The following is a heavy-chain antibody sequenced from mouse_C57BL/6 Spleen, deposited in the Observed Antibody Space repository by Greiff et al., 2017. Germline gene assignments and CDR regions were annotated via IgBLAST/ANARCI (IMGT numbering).Heavy chain of an antibody. CDR1: GFTFTDYY. CDR2: IRNKANGSTT. Sequence: EVLLVESGGGLVQPGGSLSLSCAASGFTFTDYYMSWVRQPPGKALEWMGFIRNKANGSTTEYSASVKGLFTISRDNSQSFLYLQIDALGAEDRATCYCGSYGWTSFAYWGQGTLVTVSA. CDR3: GSYGWTSFAY. V-gene: IGHV7-3*01. J-gene: IGHJ3*01.